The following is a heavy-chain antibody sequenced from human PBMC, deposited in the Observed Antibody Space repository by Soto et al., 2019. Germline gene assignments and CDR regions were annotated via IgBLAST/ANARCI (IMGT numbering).Heavy chain of an antibody. CDR2: ISLDSGDT. V-gene: IGHV1-2*04. J-gene: IGHJ4*02. D-gene: IGHD3-10*01. CDR3: ARVRGRTAIGGPPDY. Sequence: QVQLVQSGAEVKKPGASVKVSCKTSGYAFTDYYMHWVRQAAGQGLEWMGWISLDSGDTKYAQKFQGWITMTRDTSLNTVYMELRRLRSDDTAVYYCARVRGRTAIGGPPDYWGQGTLVTVSS. CDR1: GYAFTDYY.